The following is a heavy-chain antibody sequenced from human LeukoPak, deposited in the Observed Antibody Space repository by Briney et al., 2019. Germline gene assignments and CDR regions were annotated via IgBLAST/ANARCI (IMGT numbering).Heavy chain of an antibody. D-gene: IGHD2-8*02. J-gene: IGHJ4*02. Sequence: PGGSLRLSCAASGFTFSSYGMSWVRQAPGKGLEWVSAISGSGGSTYYADSVKGRFTISRDNSKNTLYLQMSSLRAEDTALYYCANWAGYCTATSCITFDYWGQGILVTVSS. V-gene: IGHV3-23*01. CDR1: GFTFSSYG. CDR2: ISGSGGST. CDR3: ANWAGYCTATSCITFDY.